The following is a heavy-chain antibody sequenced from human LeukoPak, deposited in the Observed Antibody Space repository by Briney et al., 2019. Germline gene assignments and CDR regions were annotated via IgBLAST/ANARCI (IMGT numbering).Heavy chain of an antibody. CDR3: ARDRAGRDGYNPFGY. CDR1: GYTFTGYY. CDR2: INPNSGGT. D-gene: IGHD5-24*01. J-gene: IGHJ4*02. V-gene: IGHV1-2*06. Sequence: ASVNVSCKASGYTFTGYYMHWVRQAPGQGLEWMGRINPNSGGTNYAQKFQGRVTMTRDTSISTAYMELSRLRSDDTAVYYCARDRAGRDGYNPFGYWGQGTLVTVSS.